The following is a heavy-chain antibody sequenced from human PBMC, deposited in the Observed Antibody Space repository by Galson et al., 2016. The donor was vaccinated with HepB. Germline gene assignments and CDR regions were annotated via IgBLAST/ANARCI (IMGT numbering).Heavy chain of an antibody. V-gene: IGHV4-59*01. CDR3: AREGSTALDF. Sequence: ETLSLTCNVSSGSISSYYWNWIRQTPGKGLEWIGYIFHTGSTNYNPSLKSRVTISLDRSKNQFSLKMRSVTAADTAVYYCAREGSTALDFWGQGTLVTVS. CDR1: SGSISSYY. D-gene: IGHD4-11*01. CDR2: IFHTGST. J-gene: IGHJ4*02.